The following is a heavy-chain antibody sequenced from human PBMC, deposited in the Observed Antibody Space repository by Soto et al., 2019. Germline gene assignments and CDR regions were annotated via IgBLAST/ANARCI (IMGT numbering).Heavy chain of an antibody. CDR1: GFSLSTPGMR. Sequence: SGPTLVNPTQTLTLTCTFSGFSLSTPGMRVSWIRQPPGKALEWLARIDWDDDTFYSPSLKTRLTISKDTSKNQVVLTVANMDPKDTAIYYCARVWIADYFDYWGQGALVTVPS. CDR2: IDWDDDT. D-gene: IGHD2-21*01. V-gene: IGHV2-70*04. CDR3: ARVWIADYFDY. J-gene: IGHJ4*02.